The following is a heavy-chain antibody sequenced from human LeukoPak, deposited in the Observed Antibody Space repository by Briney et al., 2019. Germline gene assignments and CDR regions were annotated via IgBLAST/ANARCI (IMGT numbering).Heavy chain of an antibody. CDR3: ARSIIVVVAAGALDI. V-gene: IGHV4-59*08. J-gene: IGHJ3*02. CDR2: IYHSGNT. Sequence: SETLSLTCTISGSISTYYWSWIRQPPGKGLEWFGYIYHSGNTNSNPSLKSRVTISVDTTKNQFSLKLSSVTAADTAVYYCARSIIVVVAAGALDIWGQGTMVTVSS. D-gene: IGHD2-21*02. CDR1: GSISTYY.